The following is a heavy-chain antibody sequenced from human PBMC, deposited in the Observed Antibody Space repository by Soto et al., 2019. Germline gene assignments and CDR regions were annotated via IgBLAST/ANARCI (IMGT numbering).Heavy chain of an antibody. D-gene: IGHD3-3*01. V-gene: IGHV1-18*01. CDR2: ISAYNGNT. J-gene: IGHJ4*02. CDR1: GYTFTSYG. Sequence: ASVKVSCKASGYTFTSYGISWVRQAPGQGLEWMGWISAYNGNTNYAQKLQGRVTMTTDTSTSTAYMELRSLRSDDTAVYYCATIMHVVMIESYFDHWGQGTLVTVSS. CDR3: ATIMHVVMIESYFDH.